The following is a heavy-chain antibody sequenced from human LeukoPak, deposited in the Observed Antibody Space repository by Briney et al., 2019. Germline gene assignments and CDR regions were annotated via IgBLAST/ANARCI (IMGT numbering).Heavy chain of an antibody. J-gene: IGHJ4*02. Sequence: ASVKVSCKASGYTFTSYDINWVRQAPGQGLEWMGWMNPNSGNTGYAQKFQGRVTMTRNTSISTAYMELSSLRSEDTAVYYCARAGEDIVVVVAASPNYFDYWGQGTLVAVSS. CDR2: MNPNSGNT. D-gene: IGHD2-15*01. V-gene: IGHV1-8*01. CDR1: GYTFTSYD. CDR3: ARAGEDIVVVVAASPNYFDY.